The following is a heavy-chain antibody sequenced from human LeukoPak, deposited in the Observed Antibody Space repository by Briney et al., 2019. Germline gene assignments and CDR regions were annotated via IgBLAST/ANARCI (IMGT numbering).Heavy chain of an antibody. CDR3: AVGRSYGGNSDAGGPTDY. Sequence: SETLSPTCAVYGGSFSGYYWSWIRQPPGKGLEWIGEINHSGSTNYNPSLKSRVTISVDTSKNQFSLKLSSVTAADTAVYYCAVGRSYGGNSDAGGPTDYWGQGTLVTVSS. J-gene: IGHJ4*02. V-gene: IGHV4-34*01. CDR2: INHSGST. D-gene: IGHD4-23*01. CDR1: GGSFSGYY.